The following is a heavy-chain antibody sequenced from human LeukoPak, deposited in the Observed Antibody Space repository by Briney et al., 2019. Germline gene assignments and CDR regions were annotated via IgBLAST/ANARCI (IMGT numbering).Heavy chain of an antibody. V-gene: IGHV3-7*04. CDR2: IKQDGSEK. CDR3: ARGTIAAAGYYYFDY. D-gene: IGHD6-13*01. Sequence: GGSLRLSCAASGFTFSSYWMSWVRQAPGKGLEWVANIKQDGSEKYYVDSVKGRFTISRDNAKNSLYLQMNSLRAEDTAVYYRARGTIAAAGYYYFDYWGQGTQVTVSS. J-gene: IGHJ4*02. CDR1: GFTFSSYW.